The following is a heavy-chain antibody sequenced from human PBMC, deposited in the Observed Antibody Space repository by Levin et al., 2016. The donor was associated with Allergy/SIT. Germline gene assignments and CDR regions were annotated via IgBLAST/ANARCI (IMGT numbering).Heavy chain of an antibody. CDR2: ISSKSSYI. CDR1: GFTFSSFN. Sequence: GESLKISCAASGFTFSSFNFNWVRQAPGKGLEWVSSISSKSSYIYYADSVKGRFTISRDNAKKSLYLQMSSLRADDTAVYFCARDWASPLGNGSYSYYGMDVWGQGTTVTV. CDR3: ARDWASPLGNGSYSYYGMDV. D-gene: IGHD2-21*01. J-gene: IGHJ6*02. V-gene: IGHV3-21*01.